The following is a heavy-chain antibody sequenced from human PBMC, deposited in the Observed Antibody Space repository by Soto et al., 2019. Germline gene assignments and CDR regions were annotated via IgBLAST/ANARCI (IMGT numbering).Heavy chain of an antibody. D-gene: IGHD4-4*01. J-gene: IGHJ6*02. Sequence: PGESLKISCKGSGYSFTSYWISWVRQMPGKGLEWMGRIDPSDSYTNYSPSFQGHVTISADKSISTAYLQWSSLKASDTAMYYCATGVTTPYYYYYGMDVWGQGTTVTVSS. CDR2: IDPSDSYT. CDR3: ATGVTTPYYYYYGMDV. V-gene: IGHV5-10-1*01. CDR1: GYSFTSYW.